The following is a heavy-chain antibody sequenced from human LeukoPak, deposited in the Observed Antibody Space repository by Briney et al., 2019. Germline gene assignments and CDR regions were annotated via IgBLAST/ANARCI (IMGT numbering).Heavy chain of an antibody. V-gene: IGHV4-59*02. CDR3: ARMYSGTSYYFDF. Sequence: SETLSLTCTVSNGSVSGYYWTWIRQPAGRGLEWMGYFSYSGSTRYNPSLKSRVTMSVDTSKNQFSLKLNSVAAADTAVYYCARMYSGTSYYFDFWGQGTLVTVSS. J-gene: IGHJ4*02. D-gene: IGHD1-26*01. CDR1: NGSVSGYY. CDR2: FSYSGST.